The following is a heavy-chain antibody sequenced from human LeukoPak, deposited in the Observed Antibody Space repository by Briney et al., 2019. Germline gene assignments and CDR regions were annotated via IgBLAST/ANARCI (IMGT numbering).Heavy chain of an antibody. CDR1: GGSFSGYY. D-gene: IGHD3-3*01. V-gene: IGHV4-34*01. Sequence: SETLSLTCAVYGGSFSGYYWSWIRQPPGKGPEWIGEINHSGSTNYNPSLKSRVTISVDTSKNQFSLKLSSVTAADTAVYYCARLGSSLRFLEWFNWFDPWGQGTLVTVSS. J-gene: IGHJ5*02. CDR3: ARLGSSLRFLEWFNWFDP. CDR2: INHSGST.